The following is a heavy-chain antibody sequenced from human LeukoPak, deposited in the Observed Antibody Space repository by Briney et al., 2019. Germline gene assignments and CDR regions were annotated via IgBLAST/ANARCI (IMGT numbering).Heavy chain of an antibody. V-gene: IGHV3-74*01. CDR2: INPDGSTT. CDR1: GFSISTYW. D-gene: IGHD3-10*01. J-gene: IGHJ4*02. Sequence: GGSLRLSCTASGFSISTYWIHWVRQAPGKGLVWVSRINPDGSTTYYADSVKGRITISRDNAKNTLYLQMNSLRAEDTAVYYCVRGVADSYGQFDNWVQGTLVTVSS. CDR3: VRGVADSYGQFDN.